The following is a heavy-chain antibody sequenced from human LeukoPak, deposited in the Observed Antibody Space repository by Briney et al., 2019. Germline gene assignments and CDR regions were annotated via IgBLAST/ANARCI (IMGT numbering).Heavy chain of an antibody. Sequence: SVKVSCKASGGTFSSYAISWVRQAPGQGLEWMGRIIPILGIANYAQKFQGRVTMTEDTSTDTAYMELSSLRSEDTAVYYCATMESTYYYYGMDVWGQGTTVTVSS. CDR2: IIPILGIA. J-gene: IGHJ6*02. V-gene: IGHV1-69*04. D-gene: IGHD3-3*01. CDR1: GGTFSSYA. CDR3: ATMESTYYYYGMDV.